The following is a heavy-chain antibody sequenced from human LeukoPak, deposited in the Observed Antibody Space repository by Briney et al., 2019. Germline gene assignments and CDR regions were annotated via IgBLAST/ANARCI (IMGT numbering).Heavy chain of an antibody. V-gene: IGHV4-39*01. CDR1: GGSIRSSYYY. CDR2: IYDSGST. J-gene: IGHJ4*02. CDR3: ARYHSTWGLNY. Sequence: SETLSLTCTVSGGSIRSSYYYWGWIRQPPGKGLEWIGSIYDSGSTYYDPSLKSRVTISVDTSKNQFSLKLNSVTAADTAVYYCARYHSTWGLNYWGQGTLVTVSS. D-gene: IGHD2-2*01.